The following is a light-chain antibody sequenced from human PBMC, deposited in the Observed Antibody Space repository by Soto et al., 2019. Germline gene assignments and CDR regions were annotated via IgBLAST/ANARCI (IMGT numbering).Light chain of an antibody. CDR2: KAS. Sequence: DIQMTQSPSTLSASVGARVTITCRASQSINSWLAWYQQKPGKAPKLLIYKASSLESGVPSRFSGSGSGTEFTLTISSLQPDDFATYYCQQYNSYPITFGPGTKVDIK. CDR3: QQYNSYPIT. V-gene: IGKV1-5*03. J-gene: IGKJ3*01. CDR1: QSINSW.